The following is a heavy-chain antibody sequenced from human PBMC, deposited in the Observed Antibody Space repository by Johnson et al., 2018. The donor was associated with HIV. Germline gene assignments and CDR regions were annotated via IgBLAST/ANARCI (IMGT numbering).Heavy chain of an antibody. J-gene: IGHJ3*01. D-gene: IGHD1-26*01. CDR3: ARALVGAITCHTFDV. CDR1: GFTFSSYG. Sequence: QMLLVESGGGLVQPGGSLRLSCAASGFTFSSYGMHWVRQAPGKGLEWVAVISYDGSNKQYADSLKGRFTISRDNSKNTLSLQMNGLRTADSALYYCARALVGAITCHTFDVWGQGTVVTVSS. CDR2: ISYDGSNK. V-gene: IGHV3-30*03.